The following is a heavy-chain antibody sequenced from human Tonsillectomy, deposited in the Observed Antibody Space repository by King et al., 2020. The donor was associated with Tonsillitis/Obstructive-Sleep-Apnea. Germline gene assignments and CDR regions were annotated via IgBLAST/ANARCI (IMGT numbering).Heavy chain of an antibody. J-gene: IGHJ6*03. Sequence: VQLVESGGVVVQPGGSLRLSCAASGFTFDDYTMHWVRHTPGKGLEWVSLISWDGGSTYYADSVKGRFTISRDNSKNSLYLQMNNLRTEDTALYYCAKDTSGDKRYYYYTMGVWDKGTTVTVSS. D-gene: IGHD2-21*01. V-gene: IGHV3-43*01. CDR1: GFTFDDYT. CDR2: ISWDGGST. CDR3: AKDTSGDKRYYYYTMGV.